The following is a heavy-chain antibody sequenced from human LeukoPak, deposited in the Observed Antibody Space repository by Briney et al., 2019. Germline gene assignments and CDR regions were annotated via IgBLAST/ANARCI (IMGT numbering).Heavy chain of an antibody. D-gene: IGHD6-19*01. CDR3: ARARDQYGETVAGHPDFDY. CDR2: ISAYNGNT. J-gene: IGHJ4*02. CDR1: GYTFTSYG. V-gene: IGHV1-18*04. Sequence: ASVKVSCKASGYTFTSYGIIWVRQAPGQGREWMGWISAYNGNTNYAQKLQGRVTVTTDTSTSTAYMEVRSLRSDDTAVYYCARARDQYGETVAGHPDFDYWRQGTLVTVPS.